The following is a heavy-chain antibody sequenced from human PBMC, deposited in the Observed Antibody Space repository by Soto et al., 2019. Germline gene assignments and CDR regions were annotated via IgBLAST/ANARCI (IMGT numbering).Heavy chain of an antibody. V-gene: IGHV3-53*01. J-gene: IGHJ6*02. Sequence: EVQLVESGGGLIQPGGSLRLSCAASGFTVSSNYMSWVRQAPGKGLEWVSVIYSGGSTYYADSVKGRFTISRDNSKNTLYLQMNSLGAEDTAVYYCARDFVVIAAAGTFYYYGMDVWGQGTTVTVSS. D-gene: IGHD6-13*01. CDR3: ARDFVVIAAAGTFYYYGMDV. CDR2: IYSGGST. CDR1: GFTVSSNY.